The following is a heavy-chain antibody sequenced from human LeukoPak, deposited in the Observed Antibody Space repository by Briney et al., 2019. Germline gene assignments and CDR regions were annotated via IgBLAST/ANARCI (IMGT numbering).Heavy chain of an antibody. CDR1: GFSVGSYD. J-gene: IGHJ3*02. Sequence: GGSLRLSCAASGFSVGSYDMHWVRHAPGKGLEWVSSIGTPGETYYVGSVKGRFTISRENAKNSLYLQMNNLRAGDTAVYYCASVRGSAFDMWGQGTMVTVSS. V-gene: IGHV3-13*01. CDR3: ASVRGSAFDM. CDR2: IGTPGET. D-gene: IGHD3-10*02.